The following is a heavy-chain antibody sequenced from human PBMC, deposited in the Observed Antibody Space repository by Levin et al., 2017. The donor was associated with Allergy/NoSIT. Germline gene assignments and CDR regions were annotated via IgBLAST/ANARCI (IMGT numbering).Heavy chain of an antibody. J-gene: IGHJ5*02. CDR3: ARGLWFGVGDP. D-gene: IGHD3-10*01. V-gene: IGHV3-66*02. CDR1: GFTVSSNY. Sequence: GESLKISCAASGFTVSSNYMSWVRQAPGKGLQWVSLIYSDDTTYYADSVKGRFTISRDNSKNTLHLQMNSLRTEDTAVYYCARGLWFGVGDPWGQGTLVTVSS. CDR2: IYSDDTT.